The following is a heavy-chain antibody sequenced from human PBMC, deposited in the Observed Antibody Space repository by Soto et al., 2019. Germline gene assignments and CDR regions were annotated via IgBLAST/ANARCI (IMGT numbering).Heavy chain of an antibody. D-gene: IGHD5-12*01. Sequence: AAVKVSCKASGYTFPSYGISWVRQAPGQGLEWMGWISAYNGNTNYAQKLQGRVTMTTDTSTSAAYMELRTLRSDDTAVYYCARAGGYDSDSDYWGQGTLVTVSS. J-gene: IGHJ4*02. CDR1: GYTFPSYG. CDR3: ARAGGYDSDSDY. V-gene: IGHV1-18*01. CDR2: ISAYNGNT.